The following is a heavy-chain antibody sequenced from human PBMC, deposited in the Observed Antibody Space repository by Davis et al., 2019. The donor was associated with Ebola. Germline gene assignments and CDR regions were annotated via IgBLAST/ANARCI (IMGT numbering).Heavy chain of an antibody. CDR2: IKQDGSEK. CDR3: ADVEAGPDY. V-gene: IGHV3-7*01. CDR1: GFTFSSYW. J-gene: IGHJ4*02. Sequence: GESLKISCAASGFTFSSYWMSWVRQAPGKGLEWVANIKQDGSEKYYVDSVKGRFTISRDTSENTLHLQMNNLRAEDTAVYFCADVEAGPDYWGQGTLVTVSS. D-gene: IGHD6-19*01.